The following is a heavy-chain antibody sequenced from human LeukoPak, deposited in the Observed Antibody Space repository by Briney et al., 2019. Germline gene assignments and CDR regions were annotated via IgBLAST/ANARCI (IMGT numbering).Heavy chain of an antibody. V-gene: IGHV4-59*13. CDR1: GGSISSYY. J-gene: IGHJ4*02. CDR3: ARDRGYGGIFAY. CDR2: IYSSGST. Sequence: SETLSLTCTVSGGSISSYYWSWIRQPPGKGLEWIGYIYSSGSTKYSPSLKSRVAISLDTSKNDFSLRLSSVTAADTAVYYCARDRGYGGIFAYWRQGTLVTVYS. D-gene: IGHD4-23*01.